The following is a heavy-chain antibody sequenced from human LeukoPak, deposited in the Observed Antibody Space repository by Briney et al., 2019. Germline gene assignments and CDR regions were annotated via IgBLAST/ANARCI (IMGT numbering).Heavy chain of an antibody. D-gene: IGHD3-22*01. CDR2: ISSSSSTI. Sequence: PGGSLRLSCAASGLTFSWYWMHWVRPAPGKGLEWVSYISSSSSTIYYADSVKGRFTISRDNAKNSLYLQMNSLRDEYTAVYYCARGAHSSGYYDYWGQGTLVTVSS. CDR1: GLTFSWYW. V-gene: IGHV3-48*02. J-gene: IGHJ4*02. CDR3: ARGAHSSGYYDY.